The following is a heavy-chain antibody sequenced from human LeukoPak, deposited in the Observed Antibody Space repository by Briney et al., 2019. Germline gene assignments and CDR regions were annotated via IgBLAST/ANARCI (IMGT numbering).Heavy chain of an antibody. CDR3: ATPQLGSTRATVDY. CDR1: GGSISSGSYY. J-gene: IGHJ4*02. V-gene: IGHV4-61*02. CDR2: IYTSGST. D-gene: IGHD1-26*01. Sequence: PSQTLSLTCTVSGGSISSGSYYWSWIRQPAGKGLEWIGRIYTSGSTNYNPSLKSRVTISVDTSKNQFSLKLTSVTAADTAVYYCATPQLGSTRATVDYWGQGTLVTVSS.